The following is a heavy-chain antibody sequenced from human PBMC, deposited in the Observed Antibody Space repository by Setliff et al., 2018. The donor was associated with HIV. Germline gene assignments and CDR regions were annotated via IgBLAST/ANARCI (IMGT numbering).Heavy chain of an antibody. Sequence: PGESLTISCAASGFTFSVYDMHWVRQVTGKGLEWVAAIGTNGDTSYPGSVKGRFSISRDNAKNSLYLQMNSLRAEDTAVYYCSRGGSDAFDVWGQGTLVTVSS. CDR3: SRGGSDAFDV. D-gene: IGHD3-10*01. CDR1: GFTFSVYD. V-gene: IGHV3-13*01. CDR2: IGTNGDT. J-gene: IGHJ3*01.